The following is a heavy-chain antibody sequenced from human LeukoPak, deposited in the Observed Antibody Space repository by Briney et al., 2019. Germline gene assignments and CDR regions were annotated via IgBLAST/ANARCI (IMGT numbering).Heavy chain of an antibody. D-gene: IGHD4/OR15-4a*01. Sequence: GGSLRLSCAASGLTVSSNCMSWVRQAPGKGLEWVSFIYSGGNTYYADSVKGRFTISRDNSKNTVHLQMNSLRAEDTAMYYCAKDTSDMALHHWGQGTLVTVSS. CDR2: IYSGGNT. J-gene: IGHJ5*02. V-gene: IGHV3-53*01. CDR3: AKDTSDMALHH. CDR1: GLTVSSNC.